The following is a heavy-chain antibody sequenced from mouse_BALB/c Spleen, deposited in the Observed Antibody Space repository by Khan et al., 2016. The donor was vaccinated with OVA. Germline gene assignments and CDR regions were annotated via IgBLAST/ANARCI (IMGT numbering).Heavy chain of an antibody. V-gene: IGHV1-76*01. CDR3: AREEALYYFDY. CDR1: GYIFTSYW. D-gene: IGHD3-2*02. CDR2: IYPGTDNT. Sequence: QVQLKESGAELVRPGASVKLSCKTSGYIFTSYWIHWVKQRFGQGTVWFARIYPGTDNTYYNEKLKDKVTLTANKSSITVYIQLSSLKSEDSAVYFCAREEALYYFDYWGQGTTLTVSS. J-gene: IGHJ2*01.